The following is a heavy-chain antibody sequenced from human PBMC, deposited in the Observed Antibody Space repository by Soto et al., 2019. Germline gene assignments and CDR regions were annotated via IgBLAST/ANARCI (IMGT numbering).Heavy chain of an antibody. Sequence: ASVKVSCKASGYTFTSYGISWVRQAPGQGLEWMGWISAYNGNTNYAQKLQGRVTMTTDTSTSTAYMELRSLRSDDTVVYYCARSEQYSAHNWFDPWGQGTLVTVSS. CDR1: GYTFTSYG. D-gene: IGHD4-4*01. CDR3: ARSEQYSAHNWFDP. V-gene: IGHV1-18*01. CDR2: ISAYNGNT. J-gene: IGHJ5*02.